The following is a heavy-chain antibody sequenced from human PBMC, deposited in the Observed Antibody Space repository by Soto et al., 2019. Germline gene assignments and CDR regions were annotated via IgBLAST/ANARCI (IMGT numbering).Heavy chain of an antibody. J-gene: IGHJ3*02. D-gene: IGHD2-15*01. V-gene: IGHV3-66*01. CDR2: ISNRGDT. Sequence: GGSLRLSCTASGFIVSATYVNWVSQAPGKGREWVSVISNRGDTHYADSVRGRFSLSRDISDNTLHLQMNNLRVEDTAVYYCAREPRYCRGGSCSITGDAYDIWGKGTMVTVSS. CDR1: GFIVSATY. CDR3: AREPRYCRGGSCSITGDAYDI.